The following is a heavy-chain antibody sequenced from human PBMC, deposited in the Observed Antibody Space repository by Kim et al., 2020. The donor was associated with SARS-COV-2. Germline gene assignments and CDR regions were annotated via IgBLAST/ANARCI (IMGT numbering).Heavy chain of an antibody. Sequence: SETLSLTCAVYGGSFSGYYWSWIRQPPGKGLEWIGEISHSGSTNYNPSLKSRVTISVDTSKNQFSLKLSSVTAADTAVYYCASSSSGWYSRRDDYWGQGTLVTVSS. V-gene: IGHV4-34*01. CDR2: ISHSGST. J-gene: IGHJ4*02. CDR3: ASSSSGWYSRRDDY. D-gene: IGHD6-19*01. CDR1: GGSFSGYY.